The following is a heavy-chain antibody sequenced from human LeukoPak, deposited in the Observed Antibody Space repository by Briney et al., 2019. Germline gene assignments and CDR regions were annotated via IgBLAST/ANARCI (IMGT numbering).Heavy chain of an antibody. CDR2: IYYSGST. D-gene: IGHD2-2*02. CDR1: GGTLSSYY. J-gene: IGHJ6*02. Sequence: SETLSLTCTVSGGTLSSYYWSWIRQPPGKGLEWIGYIYYSGSTNYNPSLKSRVTISVDTSKNQFSLKLSSLTAADTAVYYCARDTRQVVVVPAAINGGYYYYYGMDVWGQGTTVTVSS. CDR3: ARDTRQVVVVPAAINGGYYYYYGMDV. V-gene: IGHV4-59*01.